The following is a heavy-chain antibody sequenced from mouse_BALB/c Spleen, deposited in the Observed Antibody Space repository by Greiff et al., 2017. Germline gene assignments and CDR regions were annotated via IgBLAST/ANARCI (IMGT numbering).Heavy chain of an antibody. CDR1: GYTFTSYW. V-gene: IGHV1-63*02. J-gene: IGHJ4*01. CDR3: ARGRGNYYAMDY. CDR2: IYPGGGYT. D-gene: IGHD2-1*01. Sequence: QVQLQQSGAELAKPGASVKMSCKASGYTFTSYWMHWVKQRPGHGLEWIGDIYPGGGYTNYNEKFKGKATLTADTSSSTAYMQLSSLTSEDSAVYFCARGRGNYYAMDYWGQGTSVTVSS.